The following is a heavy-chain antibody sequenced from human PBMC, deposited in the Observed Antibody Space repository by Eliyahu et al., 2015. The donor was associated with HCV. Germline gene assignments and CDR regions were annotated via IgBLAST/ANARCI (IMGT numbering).Heavy chain of an antibody. V-gene: IGHV3-11*05. D-gene: IGHD3-10*01. J-gene: IGHJ5*02. CDR3: ARDHHLYYYGHGDWFDP. Sequence: ASGFTFSDYYMSWIRQAPGKGLEWVSYISSSSSYTNYADSVKGRFTISRDNAKNSLYLQMNSLRAEDTAVYYCARDHHLYYYGHGDWFDPWGQGTLVTVSS. CDR2: ISSSSSYT. CDR1: GFTFSDYY.